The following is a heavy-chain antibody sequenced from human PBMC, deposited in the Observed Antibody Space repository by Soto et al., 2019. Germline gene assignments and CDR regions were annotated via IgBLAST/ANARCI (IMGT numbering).Heavy chain of an antibody. CDR3: ARASAYSTPWSFDN. Sequence: QVQLVQSGAEVKKPGASVRVSCKASGYTFSRYGISWVRQAPRQGLEWMGWISGFNGNTQESEQLQGRVTLTTDTAGNTAHMELRGLTSDDTAVYYCARASAYSTPWSFDNWGQGTLVTVSS. D-gene: IGHD6-13*01. CDR1: GYTFSRYG. V-gene: IGHV1-18*01. J-gene: IGHJ4*02. CDR2: ISGFNGNT.